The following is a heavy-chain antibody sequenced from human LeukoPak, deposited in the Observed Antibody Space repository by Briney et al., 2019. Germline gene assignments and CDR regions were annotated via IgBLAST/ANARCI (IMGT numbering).Heavy chain of an antibody. V-gene: IGHV4-39*07. D-gene: IGHD6-19*01. CDR1: GGSITSSSYY. J-gene: IGHJ6*03. Sequence: SETLSLTCTVSGGSITSSSYYWGWIRQPPGKGLEWIGSVYYSGNTYYNSSLKSRVTISVDTSKNQFSLKLSSVTAADTAVYYCARGLAPGWGYYHYYMDVWGKGTTVTISS. CDR2: VYYSGNT. CDR3: ARGLAPGWGYYHYYMDV.